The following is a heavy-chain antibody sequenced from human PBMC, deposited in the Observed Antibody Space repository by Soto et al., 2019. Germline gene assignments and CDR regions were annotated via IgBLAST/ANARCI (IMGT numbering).Heavy chain of an antibody. J-gene: IGHJ5*02. CDR1: GGSISINNYY. CDR3: ASSRVDYYDSSGYWNWFDP. V-gene: IGHV4-39*01. CDR2: IYYSGST. D-gene: IGHD3-22*01. Sequence: SETLSLTCTVSGGSISINNYYWGWIRQPPGKGLEWIGSIYYSGSTYYNPSLKSRVTISIDTSKNQFSLKLSSVTAADTAVYYCASSRVDYYDSSGYWNWFDPWGQGTLVTVSS.